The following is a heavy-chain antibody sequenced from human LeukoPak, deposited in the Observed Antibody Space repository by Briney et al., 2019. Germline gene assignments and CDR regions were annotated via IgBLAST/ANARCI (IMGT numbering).Heavy chain of an antibody. CDR2: ISSSSSYI. V-gene: IGHV3-21*01. CDR1: GFTFSSYS. Sequence: GGSLRLSCAASGFTFSSYSMNWVRQAPGKGLEWVSPISSSSSYIYYADSVKGRFTITRDNAKNSLYLQMNSLRADDTAVYYCARDWVHWLAHHPVDYWGQGTLVTVS. CDR3: ARDWVHWLAHHPVDY. J-gene: IGHJ4*02. D-gene: IGHD6-19*01.